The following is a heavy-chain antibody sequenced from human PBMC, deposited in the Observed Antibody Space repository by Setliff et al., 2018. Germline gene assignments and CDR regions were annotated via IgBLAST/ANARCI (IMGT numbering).Heavy chain of an antibody. J-gene: IGHJ6*03. CDR2: IFYTGST. Sequence: ASETLSLTCTVSNGSISSGNYFWGWIRQPPGKGLEWMGSIFYTGSTYYSPSLKSRVTMSIDTSKNQFSLNLNSVTAADTAVYYCARQPYSTTYYYYYYYMDAWGKGTTVTVSS. V-gene: IGHV4-39*01. CDR1: NGSISSGNYF. CDR3: ARQPYSTTYYYYYYYMDA. D-gene: IGHD6-13*01.